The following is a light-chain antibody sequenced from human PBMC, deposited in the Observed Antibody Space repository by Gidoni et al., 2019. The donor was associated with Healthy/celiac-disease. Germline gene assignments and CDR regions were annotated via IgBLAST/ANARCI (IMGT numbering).Light chain of an antibody. V-gene: IGLV3-21*04. CDR2: YDS. Sequence: SYVLTPPPSVSVAPGKTARITCGGNNIGSKSVHWYQQKPGQAPVLVIYYDSDRPSGIPERFSGSNSGNTATLTISRVEAGDEADYYCQVWDSSSDHVVVFGGGTKLTVL. J-gene: IGLJ2*01. CDR1: NIGSKS. CDR3: QVWDSSSDHVVV.